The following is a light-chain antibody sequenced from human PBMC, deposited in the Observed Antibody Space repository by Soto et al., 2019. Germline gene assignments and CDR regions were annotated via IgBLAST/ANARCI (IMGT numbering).Light chain of an antibody. CDR3: AAWDDSLTGPV. V-gene: IGLV1-44*01. CDR1: RSDIGSNF. J-gene: IGLJ1*01. Sequence: QFVLSQPPSASGTPGQTVIISCSGSRSDIGSNFVNWYQHLPGTAPKLLIYNSNQRPSGVPDRFSGSKSGTSASLAISGLQSDDEADYYCAAWDDSLTGPVFGTWTKVTVL. CDR2: NSN.